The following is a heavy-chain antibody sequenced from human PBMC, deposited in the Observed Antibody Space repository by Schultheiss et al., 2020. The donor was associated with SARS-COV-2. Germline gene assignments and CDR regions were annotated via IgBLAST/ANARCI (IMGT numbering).Heavy chain of an antibody. CDR3: AREGATLLWFGELFSRYGMDV. D-gene: IGHD3-10*01. J-gene: IGHJ6*02. V-gene: IGHV4-59*01. Sequence: SETLSLTCTVSGGSISSYYWSWIRQPPGKGLEWIGYIYYSGSTNYNPSLKSRVTISVDTSKNQFSLKLSSVTAADTAVYYCAREGATLLWFGELFSRYGMDVWGQGTTVTVSS. CDR2: IYYSGST. CDR1: GGSISSYY.